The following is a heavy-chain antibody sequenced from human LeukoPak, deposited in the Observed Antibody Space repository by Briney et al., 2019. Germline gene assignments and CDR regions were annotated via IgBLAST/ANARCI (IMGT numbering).Heavy chain of an antibody. Sequence: PGRSLRLSCAASGFTFDDYAMHWVRQAPGKGLEWVSLITWDGGGTYYADSVKGRFTISRDNSKNSLYLQMNSLRAEDTALYYCAKDIWSYDILTGLDYWGQGTLVTVSS. J-gene: IGHJ4*02. V-gene: IGHV3-43D*03. CDR1: GFTFDDYA. D-gene: IGHD3-9*01. CDR2: ITWDGGGT. CDR3: AKDIWSYDILTGLDY.